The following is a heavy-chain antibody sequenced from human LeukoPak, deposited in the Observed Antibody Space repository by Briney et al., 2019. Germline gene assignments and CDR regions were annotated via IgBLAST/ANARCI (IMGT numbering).Heavy chain of an antibody. Sequence: PSENLSLTCTVSGGSISPYYWSWLRQPPGKGLEWIGYISYSGSTKNNPSLKSRVTISVDTSKNQFSLKLTSVTAADTAVYYCAKEGAESFPDAFDIWGQGTMITVSS. V-gene: IGHV4-59*01. CDR3: AKEGAESFPDAFDI. J-gene: IGHJ3*02. CDR2: ISYSGST. CDR1: GGSISPYY. D-gene: IGHD3-10*01.